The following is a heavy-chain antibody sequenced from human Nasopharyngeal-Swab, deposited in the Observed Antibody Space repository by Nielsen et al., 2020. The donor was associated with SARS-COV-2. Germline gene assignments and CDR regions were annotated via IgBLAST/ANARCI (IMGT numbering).Heavy chain of an antibody. D-gene: IGHD1-26*01. V-gene: IGHV3-15*01. J-gene: IGHJ4*02. CDR1: GFTFSTYG. CDR2: IKSKTDGGTT. Sequence: GESLKISCAASGFTFSTYGMTWVRQAPGKGLEWVGRIKSKTDGGTTDYAAPVKGRFTISRDDSKNTLYLQMNSLKTEDTAVYYCTTVWELLSHWGQGTLVTVSS. CDR3: TTVWELLSH.